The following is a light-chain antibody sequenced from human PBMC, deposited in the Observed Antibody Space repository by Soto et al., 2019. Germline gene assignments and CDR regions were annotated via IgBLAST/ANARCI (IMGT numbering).Light chain of an antibody. CDR2: GTS. Sequence: EIVMTQSPATLSLSPGERATLSCRANQSVNSNLAWYQQKAGQAPRLLIYGTSTRATGVPARFSGTGSETDFTLTISGLQSEDSAVYFCQQYNNWPFSFGQGTRLEIK. V-gene: IGKV3-15*01. J-gene: IGKJ5*01. CDR1: QSVNSN. CDR3: QQYNNWPFS.